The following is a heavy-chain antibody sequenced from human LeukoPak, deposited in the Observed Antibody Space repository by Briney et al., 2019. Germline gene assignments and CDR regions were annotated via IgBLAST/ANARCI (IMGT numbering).Heavy chain of an antibody. CDR1: GFIFSSYA. D-gene: IGHD6-6*01. CDR3: ARGWAGSSCDS. CDR2: ISYDGSNK. J-gene: IGHJ4*02. V-gene: IGHV3-30-3*01. Sequence: GGSLRLSCAASGFIFSSYAMHWVRQAPGKELEWVAVISYDGSNKYYADSVKGRFTISRGNSKNTLYLQMNSLRAEDTAVYYCARGWAGSSCDSWGQGTLVTVSS.